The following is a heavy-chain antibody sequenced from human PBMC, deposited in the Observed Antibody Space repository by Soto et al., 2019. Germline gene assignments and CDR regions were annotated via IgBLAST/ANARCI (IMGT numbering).Heavy chain of an antibody. V-gene: IGHV4-59*02. CDR3: ERDVNSGHAFDI. Sequence: SETLSLTCAVCGGSVSSYYWSWIRQPPGKGLEWIGYIYYSGSTNYNPSLKSRVTISVDTSKNQFSLKLNSVTAADTSVYYCERDVNSGHAFDIWRQGTMVTVSS. CDR1: GGSVSSYY. CDR2: IYYSGST. J-gene: IGHJ3*02.